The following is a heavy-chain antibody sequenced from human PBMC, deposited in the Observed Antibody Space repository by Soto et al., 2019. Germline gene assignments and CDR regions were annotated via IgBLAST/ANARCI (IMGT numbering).Heavy chain of an antibody. J-gene: IGHJ6*02. CDR3: AKIRPRSTIYYYYGMDV. D-gene: IGHD3-10*01. Sequence: GGSLRLSCAASGFTFSSYGIHWVRQAPGKGLEWVAVISYEGSNKYYADSVKGRFTISRDNSKNTLFLQMNSLRAEDTAVYYCAKIRPRSTIYYYYGMDVWGQGTTVTVSS. CDR2: ISYEGSNK. CDR1: GFTFSSYG. V-gene: IGHV3-30*18.